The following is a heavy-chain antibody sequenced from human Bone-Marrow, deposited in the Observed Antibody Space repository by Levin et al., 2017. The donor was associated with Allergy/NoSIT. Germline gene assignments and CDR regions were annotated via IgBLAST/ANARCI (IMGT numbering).Heavy chain of an antibody. Sequence: GESLKISCKGSGYSFTNYWITWVRQMPGKGLEWMGRIDPSDSYTDYSPSFQGHVTISADKSISTAYLQWSSLKASDNAMYYCARHYGGNSFRFRAFDIWGQGTMVTVSS. CDR3: ARHYGGNSFRFRAFDI. CDR2: IDPSDSYT. J-gene: IGHJ3*02. V-gene: IGHV5-10-1*01. CDR1: GYSFTNYW. D-gene: IGHD4-23*01.